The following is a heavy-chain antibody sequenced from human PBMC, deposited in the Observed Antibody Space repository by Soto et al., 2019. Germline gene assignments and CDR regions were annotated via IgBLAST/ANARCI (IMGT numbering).Heavy chain of an antibody. CDR2: IYDVAGS. V-gene: IGHV3-53*01. J-gene: IGHJ3*01. CDR3: ATWHEREHAYDV. Sequence: DVQLVESGGGLMQPGESLRLSCAASGLTVSGKKYVAWVRQAPGKGLEWVSAIYDVAGSFYSDSVKGRFTTSSDSSKTTVYLQMNDLRPADTAVYYCATWHEREHAYDVWGQGTTVTVSS. D-gene: IGHD1-1*01. CDR1: GLTVSGKKY.